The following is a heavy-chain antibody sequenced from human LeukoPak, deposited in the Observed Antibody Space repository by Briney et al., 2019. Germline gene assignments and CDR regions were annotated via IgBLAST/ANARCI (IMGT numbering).Heavy chain of an antibody. CDR3: ARRFGIVAMADY. Sequence: GGSLRLSCVASGFTFSTFWMHWVRQAQGKGLVWVSRMNSDGSTTNYADSVKGRFTISRDNAKNSLYLQMNSLRAEDTAVYYCARRFGIVAMADYWGQGTLVTVSS. V-gene: IGHV3-74*01. CDR2: MNSDGSTT. J-gene: IGHJ4*02. D-gene: IGHD3-16*01. CDR1: GFTFSTFW.